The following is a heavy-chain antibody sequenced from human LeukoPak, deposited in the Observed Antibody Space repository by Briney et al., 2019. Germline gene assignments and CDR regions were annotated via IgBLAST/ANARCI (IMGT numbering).Heavy chain of an antibody. Sequence: GGSLRLSCAASGFTFSSYEMNWVRQAPGKGLEWVSYISSSGSTIYHADSVKGRFTISRDNAKNSLYLQMNSLRAEDTAVYYCARGDSGGMDYWGQGTLVTVSS. J-gene: IGHJ4*02. CDR2: ISSSGSTI. V-gene: IGHV3-48*03. D-gene: IGHD3-16*01. CDR3: ARGDSGGMDY. CDR1: GFTFSSYE.